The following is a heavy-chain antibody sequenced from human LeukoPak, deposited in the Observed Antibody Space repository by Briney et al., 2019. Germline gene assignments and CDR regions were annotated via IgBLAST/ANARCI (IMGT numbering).Heavy chain of an antibody. D-gene: IGHD3-22*01. CDR3: ARGLRDSSGFGDAFNI. J-gene: IGHJ3*02. V-gene: IGHV1-18*01. CDR1: GYTLTSYD. CDR2: ISSYNGNT. Sequence: GASVKVSCKASGYTLTSYDISWVRQAPRQGLEWVGWISSYNGNTNSAQKFQGRVTMTTDTSTSTAYMELRRLRSDDTAVYYCARGLRDSSGFGDAFNIWGQGTMVTVSS.